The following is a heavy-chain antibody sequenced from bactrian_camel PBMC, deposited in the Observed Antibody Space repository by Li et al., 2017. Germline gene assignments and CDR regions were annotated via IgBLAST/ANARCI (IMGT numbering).Heavy chain of an antibody. D-gene: IGHD1*01. CDR2: INSGADRV. J-gene: IGHJ4*01. V-gene: IGHV3S40*01. Sequence: QLVESGGGLVQPGGSLRLSCAASGFTFSGYYMTWVRQAPGKGLEWVSSINSGADRVYYDDSVKGRFTISQDGPKDTVYLQMNSLKSEDTALYYCVGDPMYVGLGWSFFHYWGQGTQVTVS. CDR3: VGDPMYVGLGWSFFHY. CDR1: GFTFSGYY.